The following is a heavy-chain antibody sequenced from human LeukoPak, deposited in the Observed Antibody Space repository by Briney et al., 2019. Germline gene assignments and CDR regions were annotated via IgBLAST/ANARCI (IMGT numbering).Heavy chain of an antibody. Sequence: GSLRLSCAASGFNFGGYGMHWVRQAPGKGLEGVGVIGHDGKYLKYVDSVRGRFTMSRDNSRNTLDLQMNGLRLEDTALYYCARDLGVGRYFDYCGQGTLVTVSS. CDR1: GFNFGGYG. V-gene: IGHV3-33*01. CDR2: IGHDGKYL. D-gene: IGHD3-16*01. CDR3: ARDLGVGRYFDY. J-gene: IGHJ4*02.